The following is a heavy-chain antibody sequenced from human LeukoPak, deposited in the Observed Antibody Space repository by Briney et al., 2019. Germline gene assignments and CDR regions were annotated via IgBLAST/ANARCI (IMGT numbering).Heavy chain of an antibody. Sequence: GRSLRLSCAASGFTFSSYAMHWVRQAPGKGLEWVAVISYDGSNKYYADSVKGRFTISRDNSKNTLYLQMNSLRAEDTAVYYCAKIPTSGSYLRDDYWGQGTLVTVSS. CDR3: AKIPTSGSYLRDDY. CDR1: GFTFSSYA. J-gene: IGHJ4*02. V-gene: IGHV3-30-3*02. D-gene: IGHD1-26*01. CDR2: ISYDGSNK.